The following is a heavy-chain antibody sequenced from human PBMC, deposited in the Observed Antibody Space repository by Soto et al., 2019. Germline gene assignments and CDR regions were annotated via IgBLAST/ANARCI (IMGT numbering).Heavy chain of an antibody. Sequence: QITLKESGPTLVRPTQTLTLTCTFSGFSLSTRGLAVGWIRQPPGKALEWLALIYWDDDKRYSPSLESRLTITKDTSKNQVILTMTNLDPADTATYFCAHRPGSGYCSGGSCTTPFNYWGQGILVTVSS. CDR2: IYWDDDK. V-gene: IGHV2-5*02. CDR1: GFSLSTRGLA. D-gene: IGHD2-15*01. J-gene: IGHJ4*02. CDR3: AHRPGSGYCSGGSCTTPFNY.